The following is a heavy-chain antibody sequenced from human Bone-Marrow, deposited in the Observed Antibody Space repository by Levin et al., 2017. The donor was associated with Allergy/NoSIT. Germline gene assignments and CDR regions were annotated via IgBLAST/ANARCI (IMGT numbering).Heavy chain of an antibody. D-gene: IGHD3-16*01. CDR3: AHILITYGGVLRTDAFDI. CDR2: IYWDDDR. V-gene: IGHV2-5*02. Sequence: VSGPTLVKPTETLALTCTFSGFSLISSGVGVGWIRQSPGQALEWLTIIYWDDDRRYNPSLRTRRTITKDTSINKVVLIMTNMDPADTATYYCAHILITYGGVLRTDAFDIWGQGTLVTVSS. J-gene: IGHJ3*02. CDR1: GFSLISSGVG.